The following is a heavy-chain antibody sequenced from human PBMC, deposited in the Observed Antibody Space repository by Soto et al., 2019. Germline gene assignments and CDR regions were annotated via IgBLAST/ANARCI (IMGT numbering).Heavy chain of an antibody. CDR3: ARDLDGSGSYYTDY. CDR2: ISAYNGNT. D-gene: IGHD3-10*01. V-gene: IGHV1-18*01. Sequence: QVQLGQSGAEVKKPGASVKVSCKASGYMFVTYGINWVRQAPGQGLEWMGWISAYNGNTKYAQNLQGRVTMTTDASTSTAYMEMRSRRSDDTAVYYCARDLDGSGSYYTDYWGPGTLVTVSS. CDR1: GYMFVTYG. J-gene: IGHJ4*02.